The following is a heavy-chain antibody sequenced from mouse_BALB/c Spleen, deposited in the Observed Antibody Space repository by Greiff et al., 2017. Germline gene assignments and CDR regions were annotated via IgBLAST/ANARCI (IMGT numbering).Heavy chain of an antibody. CDR1: GYSITSDYA. CDR2: ISYSGST. Sequence: DVKLVESGPGLVKPSQSLSLTCTVTGYSITSDYAWNWIRQFPGNKLEWMGYISYSGSTSYNPSLKSRISITRDTSKNQFFLQLNSVTTEDTATYYCARNGNYRYYFDYWGQGTTLTVSS. CDR3: ARNGNYRYYFDY. V-gene: IGHV3-2*02. J-gene: IGHJ2*01. D-gene: IGHD2-1*01.